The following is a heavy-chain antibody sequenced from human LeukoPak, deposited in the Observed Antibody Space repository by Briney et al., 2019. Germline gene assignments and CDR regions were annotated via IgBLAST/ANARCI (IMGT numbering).Heavy chain of an antibody. CDR2: IDPSDSYT. V-gene: IGHV5-10-1*01. CDR1: GYSFTSYW. CDR3: ARPAHYYDSSGYSLGD. D-gene: IGHD3-22*01. J-gene: IGHJ4*02. Sequence: GESLRISRQGSGYSFTSYWISWVRQMPGKGLEWMGRIDPSDSYTNYSPSFQGHVTISADKSISTAYLQWSSLKASDTTMYYCARPAHYYDSSGYSLGDWGQGTLVTVSS.